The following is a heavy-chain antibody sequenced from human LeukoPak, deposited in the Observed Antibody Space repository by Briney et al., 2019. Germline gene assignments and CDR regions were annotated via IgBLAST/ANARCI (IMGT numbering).Heavy chain of an antibody. CDR3: ARDGHSSSWYPDWFDP. J-gene: IGHJ5*02. CDR1: GGSISSSSYY. D-gene: IGHD6-13*01. CDR2: IYYSGSI. Sequence: KTSETLSLTCTVSGGSISSSSYYWGWIRQPPGKGLEWIGSIYYSGSIYYNPSLKSRVTISVDTSKNQFSLKLSSVTAADTAVYYCARDGHSSSWYPDWFDPWGQGTLVTVSS. V-gene: IGHV4-39*07.